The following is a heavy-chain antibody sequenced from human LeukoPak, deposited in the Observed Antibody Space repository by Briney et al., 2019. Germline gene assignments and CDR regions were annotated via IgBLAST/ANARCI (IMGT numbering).Heavy chain of an antibody. J-gene: IGHJ4*02. V-gene: IGHV4-39*07. D-gene: IGHD5-18*01. CDR3: ARNTPMVMGLFDY. Sequence: SETLSLTCTVSGGSISSSSYYWGWIRQPPGKGLEWIGSIYYSGSTYYNPSLKSRVTISVDTSKNQFSLKLSSVTAADTAVYYCARNTPMVMGLFDYWGQGTLVTVSS. CDR2: IYYSGST. CDR1: GGSISSSSYY.